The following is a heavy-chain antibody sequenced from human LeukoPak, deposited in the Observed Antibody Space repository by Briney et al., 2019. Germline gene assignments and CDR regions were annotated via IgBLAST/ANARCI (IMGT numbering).Heavy chain of an antibody. J-gene: IGHJ3*02. D-gene: IGHD6-6*01. Sequence: SETLSLTCTVSGGSISSGSYYWSWIRQPAGKGLEWIGRIYTSGSTNYNPSLKSRVIISVDTSKNQFSLKLSSVTAADTAVYYCAGRVSSSDAFDIWGQGTMVTVSS. CDR1: GGSISSGSYY. V-gene: IGHV4-61*02. CDR3: AGRVSSSDAFDI. CDR2: IYTSGST.